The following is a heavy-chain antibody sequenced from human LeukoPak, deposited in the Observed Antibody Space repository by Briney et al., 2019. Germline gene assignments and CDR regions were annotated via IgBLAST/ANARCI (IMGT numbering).Heavy chain of an antibody. CDR3: ARVGVGAYNWFDP. D-gene: IGHD1-26*01. Sequence: SETLSLTCTVSGGSLSSYYWSWIRQPPGKGLEWIGYIYYSGSTNYNPSLKSRVTISVDTSKNQFSLKLSSVTAADTAVYYCARVGVGAYNWFDPWGQGTLVTVSS. CDR2: IYYSGST. CDR1: GGSLSSYY. J-gene: IGHJ5*02. V-gene: IGHV4-59*01.